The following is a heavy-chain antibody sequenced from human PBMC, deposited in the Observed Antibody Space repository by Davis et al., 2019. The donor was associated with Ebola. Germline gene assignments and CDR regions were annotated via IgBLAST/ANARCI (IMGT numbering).Heavy chain of an antibody. V-gene: IGHV1-2*06. CDR1: GGTFSSYA. J-gene: IGHJ4*02. CDR3: ARGHNYAHEY. Sequence: ASVKVSCKASGGTFSSYAISWVRQAPGQGLEWLGRVILKSGATNYAQKFQGRVTMTRDTSISTVYMELSSLRYGDTADYYCARGHNYAHEYWGQGTLVTVSS. D-gene: IGHD4-11*01. CDR2: VILKSGAT.